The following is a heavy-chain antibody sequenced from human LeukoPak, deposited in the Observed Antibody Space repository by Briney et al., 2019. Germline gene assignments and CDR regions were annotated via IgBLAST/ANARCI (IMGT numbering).Heavy chain of an antibody. CDR1: GGSISSYY. D-gene: IGHD6-19*01. J-gene: IGHJ3*02. CDR3: ARNAVERRDAFDI. CDR2: IYYSGST. Sequence: SETLSLTCTVSGGSISSYYWSWIRQPPGKGLEWIGYIYYSGSTNYNPSLKSRVTISVDSSKNQFSLKLSSVTAADTAVYYCARNAVERRDAFDIWGQGTMVTVSS. V-gene: IGHV4-59*01.